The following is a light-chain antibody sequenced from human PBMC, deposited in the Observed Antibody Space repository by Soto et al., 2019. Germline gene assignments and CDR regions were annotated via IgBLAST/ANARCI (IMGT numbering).Light chain of an antibody. CDR3: QQFATSPRL. Sequence: EIVLTQSPGTLSLSPGERATLSCRASQSVSSNYLAWYQQKPGQAPSLLIYGASSRATGIPDRFSGSVSGTDFTLTISRAEHEDFSVYHCQQFATSPRLFGQGPK. J-gene: IGKJ1*01. CDR1: QSVSSNY. V-gene: IGKV3-20*01. CDR2: GAS.